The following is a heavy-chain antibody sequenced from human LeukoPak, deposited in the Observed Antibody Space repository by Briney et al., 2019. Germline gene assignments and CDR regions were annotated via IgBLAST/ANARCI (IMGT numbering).Heavy chain of an antibody. CDR3: ARADLATDYFDY. CDR1: GFAFSTYW. Sequence: PGGSLRLSCAASGFAFSTYWMDWVRQAPGKGLEWVGNINQDGSVKHYVDSVRGRFTISRDNAKNSLYLQMNSLRAEDTAVYYCARADLATDYFDYWGQGTLVTVSS. J-gene: IGHJ4*02. V-gene: IGHV3-7*01. CDR2: INQDGSVK. D-gene: IGHD5-12*01.